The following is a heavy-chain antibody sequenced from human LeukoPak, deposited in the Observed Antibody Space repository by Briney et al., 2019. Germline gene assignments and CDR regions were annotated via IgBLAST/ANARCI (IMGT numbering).Heavy chain of an antibody. J-gene: IGHJ3*02. V-gene: IGHV3-30*04. CDR1: GFTFSSYA. D-gene: IGHD6-13*01. Sequence: GGSLRLSCAASGFTFSSYAMHWVRQAPGKGLEWVAVISYDGSNKYCADSVKGRFTISRDNSKNTLYLQMNSLRAEDTAVYYCARGYSSSHDAFDIWGQGTMVTVSS. CDR3: ARGYSSSHDAFDI. CDR2: ISYDGSNK.